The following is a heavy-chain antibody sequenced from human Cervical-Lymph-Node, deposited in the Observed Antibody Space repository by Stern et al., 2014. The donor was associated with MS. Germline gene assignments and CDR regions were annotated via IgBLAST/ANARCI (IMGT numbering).Heavy chain of an antibody. J-gene: IGHJ4*02. CDR2: ISYDGSDT. V-gene: IGHV3-30*18. CDR1: GFTFSSYG. CDR3: VKRGITEVRGVRLGDY. Sequence: MQLVESGGGVVQPGRSLRLTYTVSGFTFSSYGMHWVRQAPGKGLECVSFISYDGSDTYYADSVKGRFTISRDNSKNTLYLEMRSLRPEDTAVYYCVKRGITEVRGVRLGDYWGPGTLVIVSS. D-gene: IGHD3-10*01.